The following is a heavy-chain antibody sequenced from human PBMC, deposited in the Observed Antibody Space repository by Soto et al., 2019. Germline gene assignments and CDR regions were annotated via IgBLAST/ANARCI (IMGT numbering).Heavy chain of an antibody. D-gene: IGHD6-13*01. Sequence: ASVKVSCKASGYTFTSYGISWVRQAPGQGLEWMGWMNPNSGNTGYAQKFQGRVTMTRNTSISTAYMELSSLRSEDTAVYYCARGRAAAGMRSRFAPGGQGTRVTVS. CDR3: ARGRAAAGMRSRFAP. CDR1: GYTFTSYG. J-gene: IGHJ5*02. CDR2: MNPNSGNT. V-gene: IGHV1-8*02.